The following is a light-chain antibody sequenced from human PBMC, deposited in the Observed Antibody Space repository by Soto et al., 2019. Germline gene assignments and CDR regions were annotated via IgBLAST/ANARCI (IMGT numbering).Light chain of an antibody. CDR3: MQALQTPPT. CDR1: QSLLQSNGDNY. CDR2: LGS. V-gene: IGKV2-28*01. J-gene: IGKJ2*01. Sequence: DIVMTQSPLSLPVTPGEPASIYCRSSQSLLQSNGDNYLDWYLQKPGQSPQLLIYLGSNRASGVPDRFSGSGSGTDFTLKISRVEAEDVGVYYCMQALQTPPTFGQGTKLEIK.